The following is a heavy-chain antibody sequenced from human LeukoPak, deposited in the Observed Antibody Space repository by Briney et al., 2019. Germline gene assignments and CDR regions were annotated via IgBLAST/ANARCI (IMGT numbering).Heavy chain of an antibody. D-gene: IGHD2-2*01. CDR1: GGSISSSSYY. V-gene: IGHV4-39*01. CDR2: IYYSGST. CDR3: ARQGAYCSSTSCRRWFDP. J-gene: IGHJ5*02. Sequence: PSETLSLTCIVSGGSISSSSYYWGWIRQPPGKGLEWIGSIYYSGSTYYNPSLKSRVTISVDTSKNQFSLKLSSVTAADTAVYYCARQGAYCSSTSCRRWFDPWGQGTLVTVSS.